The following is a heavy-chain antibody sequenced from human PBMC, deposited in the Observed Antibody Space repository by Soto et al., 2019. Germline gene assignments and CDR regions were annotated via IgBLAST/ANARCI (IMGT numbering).Heavy chain of an antibody. J-gene: IGHJ4*02. V-gene: IGHV3-23*01. CDR1: GFTFSSYA. CDR3: AKGRGQNWNFDY. D-gene: IGHD1-1*01. CDR2: ISGSGGTA. Sequence: EVQLLESGGGSVQPGGSLRLSCAASGFTFSSYAMHWVRRPPAKGLEWVSSISGSGGTAYYADSVKGRFSISRDSLVNTLYLQMNSQRAEDTAVYYCAKGRGQNWNFDYWGQGTLVTVSP.